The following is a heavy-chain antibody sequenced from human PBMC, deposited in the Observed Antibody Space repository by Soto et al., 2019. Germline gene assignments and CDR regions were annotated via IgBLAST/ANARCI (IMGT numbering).Heavy chain of an antibody. CDR3: ARAPLNYDSSGYHFDY. CDR1: GFTFITYS. D-gene: IGHD3-22*01. CDR2: ISSSSSTI. Sequence: QPGGSLRLSCAASGFTFITYSMNWVRQAPGKGLEWVSYISSSSSTIHYADSVKGRFTISRDNAKNSLYLQMNSLRAEDTAVYYCARAPLNYDSSGYHFDYWGQGTLVTVSS. J-gene: IGHJ4*02. V-gene: IGHV3-48*01.